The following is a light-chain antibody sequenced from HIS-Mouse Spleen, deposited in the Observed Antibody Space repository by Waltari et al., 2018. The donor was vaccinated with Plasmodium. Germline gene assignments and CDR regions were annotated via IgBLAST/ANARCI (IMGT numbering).Light chain of an antibody. CDR1: ALPKKY. CDR3: YSTDSSGNHRV. J-gene: IGLJ3*02. CDR2: EDS. Sequence: SYELTQPPPVSVSPGQTARITCPGDALPKKYPYWYQQKSGKAPVLVIYEDSKRPSGIPERFSGSSSGTMATLTISGAQVEDEADYYCYSTDSSGNHRVFGGGTKLTVL. V-gene: IGLV3-10*01.